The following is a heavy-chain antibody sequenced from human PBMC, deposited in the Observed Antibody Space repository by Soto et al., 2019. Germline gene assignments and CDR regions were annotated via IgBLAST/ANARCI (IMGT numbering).Heavy chain of an antibody. D-gene: IGHD2-2*01. Sequence: GASVKVSCKASGYTFTGYYMHWVRQAPGQGLEWMGWINPNSGGTNYAQKFQGRVTMTRDTSISTAYMELSRLRSDDTAVYYCASDHLYCSSTSCYFWGQGTLVTVSS. V-gene: IGHV1-2*02. CDR2: INPNSGGT. CDR3: ASDHLYCSSTSCYF. J-gene: IGHJ4*02. CDR1: GYTFTGYY.